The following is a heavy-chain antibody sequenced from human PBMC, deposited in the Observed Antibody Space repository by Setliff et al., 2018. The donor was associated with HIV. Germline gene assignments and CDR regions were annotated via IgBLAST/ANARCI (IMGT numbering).Heavy chain of an antibody. CDR2: IHTSGST. V-gene: IGHV4-4*07. D-gene: IGHD2-15*01. CDR3: ARDRIEVVVDGPHDVFDV. J-gene: IGHJ3*01. CDR1: GDSIGYYY. Sequence: PSETLSLTCTVSGDSIGYYYWSWIRQPAGRGLEWMGRIHTSGSTNYNPSLTSRVTLSVDTSKNQFFLQLTSLSAADTAVYYCARDRIEVVVDGPHDVFDVWGRGATVTVSS.